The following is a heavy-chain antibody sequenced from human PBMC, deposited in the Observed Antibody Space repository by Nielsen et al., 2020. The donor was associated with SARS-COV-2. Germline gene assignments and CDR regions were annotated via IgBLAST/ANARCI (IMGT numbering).Heavy chain of an antibody. D-gene: IGHD3-16*01. Sequence: RRAPGKGLEWIGYIYYSGSTNYNPSLKSRVTISVDTSKNQFSLKLSSVTAADTAVYYCARQGVKGGAFDYWGQGTLVTVSS. J-gene: IGHJ4*02. V-gene: IGHV4-61*07. CDR3: ARQGVKGGAFDY. CDR2: IYYSGST.